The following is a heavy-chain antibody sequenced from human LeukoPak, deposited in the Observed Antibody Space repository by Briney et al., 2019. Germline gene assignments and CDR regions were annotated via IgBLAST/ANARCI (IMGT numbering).Heavy chain of an antibody. CDR1: GFNVSTNY. Sequence: GGSLRLSCAASGFNVSTNYLSWVRQAPGKGLEWVSVMYRSGSTYYADSVKGRFTISRDNSKNTLYLQMNSLRPEDTAVYYCAKDGPERIFEYWGQGTPVTVSA. CDR3: AKDGPERIFEY. CDR2: MYRSGST. V-gene: IGHV3-66*03. D-gene: IGHD1-14*01. J-gene: IGHJ4*02.